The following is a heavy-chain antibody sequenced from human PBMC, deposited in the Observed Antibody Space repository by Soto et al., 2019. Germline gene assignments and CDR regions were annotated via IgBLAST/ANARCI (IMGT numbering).Heavy chain of an antibody. D-gene: IGHD3-16*01. Sequence: EVHLVEAGGGLVKPGESLTLSCAASGFTFGSFTLNWVRQAPGKGLEWVSSISLSSAYIYYAESVKGRFTISRDNARSTLYLQMNSLRLDDTAVYFCARDGLTFGGDWGQGTLVAVSS. V-gene: IGHV3-21*06. CDR1: GFTFGSFT. CDR2: ISLSSAYI. J-gene: IGHJ4*02. CDR3: ARDGLTFGGD.